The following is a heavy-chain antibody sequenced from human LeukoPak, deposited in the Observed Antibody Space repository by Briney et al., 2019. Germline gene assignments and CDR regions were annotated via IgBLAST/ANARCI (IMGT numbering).Heavy chain of an antibody. Sequence: KPSETLSLTCAVYGGSFSGYYWSWIRQPPGKGLEWIGEINHSGSTNYNPSLKSRVTISVDTSKNQFSPKLSSVTAADTAVYYCARGIVATIFFSALALCPNRNWFDPWGQGTLVTVSS. D-gene: IGHD5-12*01. CDR1: GGSFSGYY. CDR3: ARGIVATIFFSALALCPNRNWFDP. V-gene: IGHV4-34*01. J-gene: IGHJ5*02. CDR2: INHSGST.